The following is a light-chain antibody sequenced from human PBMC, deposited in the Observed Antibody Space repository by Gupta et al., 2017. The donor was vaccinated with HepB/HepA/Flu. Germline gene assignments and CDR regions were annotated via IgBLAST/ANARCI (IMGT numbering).Light chain of an antibody. V-gene: IGKV3-11*01. CDR3: QQRSNWPPFT. CDR1: QSVSSY. CDR2: DAS. Sequence: EIVLTQSPATLSLSPGERATLSCRASQSVSSYLAWYQQKPGQAPRLLIYDASNRATGIPARFSGSGSGTDFTLTISSREPEDFAVYYCQQRSNWPPFTFGHGTKVDIK. J-gene: IGKJ3*01.